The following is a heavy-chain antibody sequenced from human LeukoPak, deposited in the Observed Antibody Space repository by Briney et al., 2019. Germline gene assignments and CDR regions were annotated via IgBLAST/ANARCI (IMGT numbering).Heavy chain of an antibody. CDR3: ARDPKVERLAGYLYYMDV. J-gene: IGHJ6*03. CDR1: GFTFSSYA. Sequence: GGSLRLSCAASGFTFSSYAMSWVRQAPGKGLEWVSAISGSGGSTYYADSVKGRFTISRDNAQNSLYLEINSLRVEDTGVYFCARDPKVERLAGYLYYMDVWGKGTTVTVSS. D-gene: IGHD1-1*01. CDR2: ISGSGGST. V-gene: IGHV3-23*01.